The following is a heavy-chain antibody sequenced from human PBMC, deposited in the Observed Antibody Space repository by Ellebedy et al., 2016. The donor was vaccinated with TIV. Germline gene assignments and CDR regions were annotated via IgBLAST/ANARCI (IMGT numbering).Heavy chain of an antibody. CDR3: ARGPNQYKYDTSGSSTGGFDL. Sequence: GESLKISCAASGFTFSSYSMNWVRQAPGKGLEWVSSISSSSSYIYYADSVKGRFTISRDNAKNTLFLQMNSLRAGDTAIYYCARGPNQYKYDTSGSSTGGFDLWGRGTLVTVSS. D-gene: IGHD3-22*01. J-gene: IGHJ2*01. CDR2: ISSSSSYI. CDR1: GFTFSSYS. V-gene: IGHV3-21*04.